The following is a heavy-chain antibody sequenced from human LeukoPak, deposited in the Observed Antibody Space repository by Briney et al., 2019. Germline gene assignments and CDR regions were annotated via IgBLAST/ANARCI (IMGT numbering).Heavy chain of an antibody. J-gene: IGHJ4*02. V-gene: IGHV1-2*02. CDR3: ARGATIFGVVIPTRPFYY. Sequence: GGSLRLSCAASGFTFSSYGMHWVRQAPGKGLEWVGWINPNSGGTNYAQKFQGRVTMTRDTSISTAYMELSRLRADDTAVYYCARGATIFGVVIPTRPFYYWGQGTLVTVSS. CDR2: INPNSGGT. CDR1: GFTFSSYG. D-gene: IGHD3-3*01.